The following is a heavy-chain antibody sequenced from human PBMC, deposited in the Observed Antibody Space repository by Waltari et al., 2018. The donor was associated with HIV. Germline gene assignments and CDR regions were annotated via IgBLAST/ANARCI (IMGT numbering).Heavy chain of an antibody. J-gene: IGHJ4*02. Sequence: QVQLVESGGGVVQPGRSLRLSCAASGFSFSTYAMHWVRQAPGKGLEWVAVISYDGSNKYYADSVKGRFTISRDNSKNTLYLQMNSLRAEDTAVYYCAKDKGGVTYIFDYWGQGTLVTVSS. CDR1: GFSFSTYA. CDR2: ISYDGSNK. V-gene: IGHV3-30*18. CDR3: AKDKGGVTYIFDY. D-gene: IGHD1-1*01.